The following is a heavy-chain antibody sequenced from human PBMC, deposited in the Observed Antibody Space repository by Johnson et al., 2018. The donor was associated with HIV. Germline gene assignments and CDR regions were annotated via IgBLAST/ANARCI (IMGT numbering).Heavy chain of an antibody. J-gene: IGHJ3*02. V-gene: IGHV3-30*02. D-gene: IGHD3-10*01. CDR1: GFTFSSYG. CDR2: IRYDGSNK. Sequence: QVQLVESGGGVVQPGGSLRLSCAASGFTFSSYGMHWVRQAPGKGLEWVAFIRYDGSNKYYADSVKGRFTISRDNSKNTLYLQMNSLRAEDTAVYYCARGGASITEAFDIWGQGTMVTVSS. CDR3: ARGGASITEAFDI.